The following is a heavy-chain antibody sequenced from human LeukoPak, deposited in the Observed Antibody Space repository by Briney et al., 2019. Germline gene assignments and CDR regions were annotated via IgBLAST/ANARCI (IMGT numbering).Heavy chain of an antibody. D-gene: IGHD3-16*01. CDR3: AKYLGGYFDY. J-gene: IGHJ4*02. Sequence: GGSLRLSCAASGFTVSSNYMSWVRQAPGKGLEWVSLIYSDGSTYYADSVKGRFTISRHNSKNTLYLQMNSLRAEDTAVYYCAKYLGGYFDYWGQGTLVTVSS. V-gene: IGHV3-53*04. CDR1: GFTVSSNY. CDR2: IYSDGST.